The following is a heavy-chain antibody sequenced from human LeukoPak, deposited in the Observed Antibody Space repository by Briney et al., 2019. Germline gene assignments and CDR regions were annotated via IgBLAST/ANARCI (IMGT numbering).Heavy chain of an antibody. Sequence: PGGSLRLSCGASGFTVSSNYMSWVRQAPGKGLEWVSVIYSGGSTYYADSVKGRFTISRDNSKNTLYLQMNSLRAEDTAVYYCARETYYYGSGSYYHWFDPWGQGTLVTVSS. CDR3: ARETYYYGSGSYYHWFDP. J-gene: IGHJ5*02. D-gene: IGHD3-10*01. V-gene: IGHV3-53*01. CDR2: IYSGGST. CDR1: GFTVSSNY.